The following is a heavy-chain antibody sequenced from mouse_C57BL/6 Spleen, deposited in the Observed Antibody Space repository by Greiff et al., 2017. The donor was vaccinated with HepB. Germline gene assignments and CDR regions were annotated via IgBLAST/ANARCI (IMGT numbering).Heavy chain of an antibody. Sequence: VQLQQPGAELVKPGASVKMSCKASGYTFTSYWITWVKQRPGQGLEWIGDIYPGSGSTNYNEKFKSKATLTVDTSSSTAYMQLSSLTSEDSAVYYCARKSYYGSSYGYFDVWGTGTTVTVSS. CDR2: IYPGSGST. V-gene: IGHV1-55*01. D-gene: IGHD1-1*01. CDR3: ARKSYYGSSYGYFDV. J-gene: IGHJ1*03. CDR1: GYTFTSYW.